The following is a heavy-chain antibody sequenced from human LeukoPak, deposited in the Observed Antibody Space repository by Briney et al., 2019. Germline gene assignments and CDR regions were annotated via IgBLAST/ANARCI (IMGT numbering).Heavy chain of an antibody. Sequence: SDTLSLTCTVSGYSISSGYYWGWIRQPPGKGLEWIGSICHSGSTYYNASLKSRVTISVDTSKNQFSLMLSSVTAADTAVYYCARETHYYYDSSGYFDPWSQGTLVTVSS. CDR1: GYSISSGYY. J-gene: IGHJ5*02. D-gene: IGHD3-22*01. V-gene: IGHV4-38-2*02. CDR3: ARETHYYYDSSGYFDP. CDR2: ICHSGST.